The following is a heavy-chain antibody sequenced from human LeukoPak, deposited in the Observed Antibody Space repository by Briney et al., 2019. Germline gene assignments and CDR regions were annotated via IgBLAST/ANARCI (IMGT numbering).Heavy chain of an antibody. CDR2: ISAYNGNT. D-gene: IGHD3-3*01. J-gene: IGHJ5*02. Sequence: ASVKVSCKASGYTFTSYGISWVRQAPGQGLEWMGWISAYNGNTNYAQKLQGRVTMATDTSTSTAYMELRSLRSDDTAVYYCARDSSGPPYNWFDPWGQGTLVTVSS. CDR3: ARDSSGPPYNWFDP. V-gene: IGHV1-18*01. CDR1: GYTFTSYG.